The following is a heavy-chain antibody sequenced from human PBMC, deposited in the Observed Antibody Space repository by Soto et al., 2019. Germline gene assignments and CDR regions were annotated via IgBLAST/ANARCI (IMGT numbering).Heavy chain of an antibody. V-gene: IGHV5-10-1*01. D-gene: IGHD1-20*01. CDR2: IDPSDSYT. J-gene: IGHJ6*02. Sequence: GESLKISCKGSGYSFTSYWISWVRQMSGKGLEWMGRIDPSDSYTNYSPSFQGHVTISADKSISTAYLQWSSLKASDTAMYYCARYITRGYYYYGMDVWGQGTTVTVSS. CDR1: GYSFTSYW. CDR3: ARYITRGYYYYGMDV.